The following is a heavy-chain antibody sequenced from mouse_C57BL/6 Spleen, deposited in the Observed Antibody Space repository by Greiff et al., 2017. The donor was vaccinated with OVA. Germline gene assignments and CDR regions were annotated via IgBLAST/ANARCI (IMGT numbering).Heavy chain of an antibody. CDR3: VRHRPYYYAMEY. V-gene: IGHV10-1*01. Sequence: EVQLVESGGGLVQPKGSLKLSCAASGFSFNTYAMNWVRQAPGKGLEWVARIRSKSNNYATYYADSVKDRFTISRDDSESMLYLQMNNLKTEDTAMYYCVRHRPYYYAMEYWGKGTSVTV. CDR2: IRSKSNNYAT. CDR1: GFSFNTYA. J-gene: IGHJ4*01.